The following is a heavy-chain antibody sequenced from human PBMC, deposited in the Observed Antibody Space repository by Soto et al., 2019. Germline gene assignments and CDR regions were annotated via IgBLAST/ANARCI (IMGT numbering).Heavy chain of an antibody. CDR1: GYTFTSYG. D-gene: IGHD6-13*01. J-gene: IGHJ5*02. CDR2: ISAYNGNT. V-gene: IGHV1-18*04. CDR3: ARDILAAAGNWFDP. Sequence: RASVKVSCKASGYTFTSYGISWVRQAPGQGLEWMGWISAYNGNTNYAQKLQGRVTMTTDTSTSTAYMELRSLRSGDTAVYYCARDILAAAGNWFDPWGQGTLVTVSS.